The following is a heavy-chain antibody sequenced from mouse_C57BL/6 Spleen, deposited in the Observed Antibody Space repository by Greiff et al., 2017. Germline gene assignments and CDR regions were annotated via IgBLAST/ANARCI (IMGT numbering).Heavy chain of an antibody. V-gene: IGHV5-6*01. Sequence: EVQVVESGGDLVKPGGSLKLSCAASGFTFSSYGMSWVRQTPDKRLEWVATISSGGSYTYYPDSVKGRFTISRDNAKNTLYLQMSSLKSEDTAMYYCARNWDGYFDVWGTGTTVTVSS. CDR2: ISSGGSYT. CDR3: ARNWDGYFDV. J-gene: IGHJ1*03. CDR1: GFTFSSYG. D-gene: IGHD4-1*01.